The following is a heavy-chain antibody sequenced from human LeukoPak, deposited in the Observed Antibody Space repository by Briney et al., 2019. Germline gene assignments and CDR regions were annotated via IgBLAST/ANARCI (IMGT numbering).Heavy chain of an antibody. CDR1: GFTFTSYW. CDR3: ARSHGLGEFDY. J-gene: IGHJ4*02. Sequence: GGSLRLSCAASGFTFTSYWMNWVRQAPGKGLEWVANIKQDGSEKYYVDSVKGRFTISRDNAKNSLYLQMNSLRAEDTAVYYCARSHGLGEFDYWGQGTLVTVSS. V-gene: IGHV3-7*01. D-gene: IGHD3-16*01. CDR2: IKQDGSEK.